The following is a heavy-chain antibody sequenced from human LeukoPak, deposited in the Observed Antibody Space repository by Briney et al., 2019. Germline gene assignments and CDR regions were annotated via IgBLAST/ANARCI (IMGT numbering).Heavy chain of an antibody. CDR2: IYHNGRT. CDR1: EYSINSAYY. D-gene: IGHD1-7*01. J-gene: IGHJ4*02. V-gene: IGHV4-38-2*01. Sequence: PSETLSLACAVSEYSINSAYYWGWIRQYPGQGLEWIGTIYHNGRTYYNPSLKSQITISVDTSKNQFSLKVNSVTAADTAVYYCARMGTKSASVDFWGQGILATVS. CDR3: ARMGTKSASVDF.